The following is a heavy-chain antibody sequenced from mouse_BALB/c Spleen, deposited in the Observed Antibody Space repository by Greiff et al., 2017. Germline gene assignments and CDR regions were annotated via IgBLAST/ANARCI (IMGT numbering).Heavy chain of an antibody. CDR3: AGIHYYGYDYAMVY. CDR1: GFNIKDTY. Sequence: VQLKESGAELVKPGDSVKLSCTASGFNIKDTYMHWVKQRPEQGLEWIGRIDPANGNTKYDPKFQGKATITADTSSNTAYLQLSSLTSEDTAVYYCAGIHYYGYDYAMVYWGQGTSVTVSS. V-gene: IGHV14-3*02. D-gene: IGHD1-2*01. CDR2: IDPANGNT. J-gene: IGHJ4*01.